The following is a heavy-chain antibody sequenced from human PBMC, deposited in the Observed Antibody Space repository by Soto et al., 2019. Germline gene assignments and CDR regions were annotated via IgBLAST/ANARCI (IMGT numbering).Heavy chain of an antibody. D-gene: IGHD3-10*01. Sequence: ASVKGSCKDSGYPYTSLDISLVRQAPGQGLEWMGWINPYNGDTKYAQRFQDRLTITRDMSTDTAYLELSSLRSEDTAVYYCAADYGAVTPFYYWGQGTMVTVSA. CDR3: AADYGAVTPFYY. CDR1: GYPYTSLD. J-gene: IGHJ4*02. CDR2: INPYNGDT. V-gene: IGHV1-18*01.